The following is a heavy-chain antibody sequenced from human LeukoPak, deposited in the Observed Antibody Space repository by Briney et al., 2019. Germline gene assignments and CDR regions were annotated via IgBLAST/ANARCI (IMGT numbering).Heavy chain of an antibody. D-gene: IGHD4/OR15-4a*01. V-gene: IGHV3-30*18. J-gene: IGHJ4*02. CDR3: AKDPRTNDYADY. Sequence: GGSLRLSCAASGFTFSSYGMHWVRQAPGKGLEWVAVISYDGSNKYYADSVKGRFTISRDNSKNTLYLQMNSPRAEDTAVYYCAKDPRTNDYADYWGQGTLVTVSS. CDR1: GFTFSSYG. CDR2: ISYDGSNK.